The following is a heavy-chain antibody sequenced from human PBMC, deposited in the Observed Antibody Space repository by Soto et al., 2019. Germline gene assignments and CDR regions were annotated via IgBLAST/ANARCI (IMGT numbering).Heavy chain of an antibody. CDR1: GFTFSSSE. CDR2: ISTSGVKI. CDR3: VRGRDDYGMDV. V-gene: IGHV3-48*03. J-gene: IGHJ6*02. D-gene: IGHD3-16*01. Sequence: GGSLRLSCAASGFTFSSSEMNWVRQSPGKGLEWVSYISTSGVKIYYGDSVKGRFTISRDNDDGSLVLEISSLRPEDTGVYHCVRGRDDYGMDVWGPGTTVTVSS.